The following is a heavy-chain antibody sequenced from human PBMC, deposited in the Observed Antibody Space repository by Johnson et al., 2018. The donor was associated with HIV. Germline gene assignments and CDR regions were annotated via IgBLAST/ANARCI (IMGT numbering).Heavy chain of an antibody. J-gene: IGHJ3*02. D-gene: IGHD4-23*01. V-gene: IGHV3-30-3*01. Sequence: QVQLVESGGGVVQPGGSLRLSCAASGFTFSNYAMYWVRQAPGKGLEWVAAISYDGSNKYYADSVKDRFTISRDNSKNTLYLQTNSLRAEDTAVYYCARGYGGNYDACDIWGQGTMVTVSS. CDR1: GFTFSNYA. CDR3: ARGYGGNYDACDI. CDR2: ISYDGSNK.